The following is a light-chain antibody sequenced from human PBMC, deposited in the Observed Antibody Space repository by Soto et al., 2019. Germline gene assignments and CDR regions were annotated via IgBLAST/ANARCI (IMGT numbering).Light chain of an antibody. CDR3: SSYTSSTNYV. V-gene: IGLV2-14*01. CDR1: SIDIAPYNY. J-gene: IGLJ1*01. CDR2: EVS. Sequence: QSGLTQPASVSGSPGHSLTISCTGTSIDIAPYNYVSWYQQHPGKAPKLIIYEVSYRPSGISNRFSGSKSGNTASLTISGLQAEDEADYYCSSYTSSTNYVFGTGTKVTVL.